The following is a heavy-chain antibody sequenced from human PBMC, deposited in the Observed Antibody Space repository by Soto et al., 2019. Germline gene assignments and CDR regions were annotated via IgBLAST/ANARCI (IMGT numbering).Heavy chain of an antibody. J-gene: IGHJ6*01. CDR1: GYTFTGYY. V-gene: IGHV1-2*04. CDR3: ARGLHDDLYSSSPRVGGNYGMYV. Sequence: VKVSCKASGYTFTGYYMHWVRQAPGQGLEWMGWINPNSGGTNYAQKFQGWVTMTRDTSISTAYMELSRLRSDDTAVYYCARGLHDDLYSSSPRVGGNYGMYVWGQGTTVTVSS. D-gene: IGHD6-6*01. CDR2: INPNSGGT.